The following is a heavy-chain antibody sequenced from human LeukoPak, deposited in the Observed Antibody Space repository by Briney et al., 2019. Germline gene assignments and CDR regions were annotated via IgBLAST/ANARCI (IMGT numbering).Heavy chain of an antibody. D-gene: IGHD3-3*01. V-gene: IGHV3-21*01. CDR1: GFTFSASD. CDR2: ISSSSSYI. Sequence: PGGSLRLSCAASGFTFSASDMNWVRQTPGKGLEWVSSISSSSSYIYHADSVKGRFSISRDNAQNSLFLQMNSLRAEDTAVYYCARISGRPYYYYYMDVWGKGTTVTVSS. J-gene: IGHJ6*03. CDR3: ARISGRPYYYYYMDV.